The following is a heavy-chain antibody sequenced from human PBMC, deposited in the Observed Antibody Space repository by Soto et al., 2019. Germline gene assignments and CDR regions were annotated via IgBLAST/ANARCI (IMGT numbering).Heavy chain of an antibody. V-gene: IGHV3-23*01. CDR3: AKGDDFWSGYQDY. Sequence: GGSLRLSCAASGFTFSSYAMSWVRQAPGKGLEWVSAISGSGGSTYYADSMKGRFTISRDNSKNTLYLQMNSLRAEDTAVYYCAKGDDFWSGYQDYWGQGTLVTVSS. CDR1: GFTFSSYA. J-gene: IGHJ4*02. CDR2: ISGSGGST. D-gene: IGHD3-3*01.